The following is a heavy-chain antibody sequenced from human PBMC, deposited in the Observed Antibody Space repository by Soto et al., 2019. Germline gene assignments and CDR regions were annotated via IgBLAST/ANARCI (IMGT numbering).Heavy chain of an antibody. CDR1: GFTFSSYG. CDR3: ATTCSSTSCYYLNGYGLFDY. D-gene: IGHD2-2*01. CDR2: ISYDGSNK. Sequence: GGSLRLSCAASGFTFSSYGMHWVRQAPGKGLEWVAVISYDGSNKYYADSVKGRFTISRDNSKNTLYLQMNSLRAEDTAVYYCATTCSSTSCYYLNGYGLFDYWGQGTLVTVSS. J-gene: IGHJ4*02. V-gene: IGHV3-30*03.